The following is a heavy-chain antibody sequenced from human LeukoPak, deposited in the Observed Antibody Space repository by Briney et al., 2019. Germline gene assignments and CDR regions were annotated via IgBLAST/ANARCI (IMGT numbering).Heavy chain of an antibody. CDR2: IEGDGTGT. J-gene: IGHJ6*04. V-gene: IGHV3-74*01. CDR3: TRDYYYRMDV. Sequence: SGGSLRLSCAASGFTFSDNWMHWVRQAPGKRLVWVSRIEGDGTGTVYVDSVKGRFTISRDNAKNTLYLQMNSLRAEDTAVYYCTRDYYYRMDVWGKGTTVTVSS. CDR1: GFTFSDNW.